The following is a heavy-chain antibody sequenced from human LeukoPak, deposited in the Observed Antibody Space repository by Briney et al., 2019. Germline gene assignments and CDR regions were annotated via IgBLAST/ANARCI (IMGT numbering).Heavy chain of an antibody. J-gene: IGHJ4*02. CDR3: ARDSYGDANFDS. CDR2: IYADGNT. Sequence: GGSLRLSCAASGFLVNTNYMTWVRQAPGRGLEWGSFIYADGNTYYADSAKGRFTISRDISKNAVYLQMNSLRAEDTAVYYCARDSYGDANFDSWGQGTLVTVSS. D-gene: IGHD4-17*01. V-gene: IGHV3-53*01. CDR1: GFLVNTNY.